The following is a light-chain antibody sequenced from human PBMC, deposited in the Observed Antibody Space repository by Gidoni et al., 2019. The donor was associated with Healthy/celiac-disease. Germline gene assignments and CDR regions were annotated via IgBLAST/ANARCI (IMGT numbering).Light chain of an antibody. Sequence: ELVMTQAPATLSVSPGERATLSCRASHSVSSNLAWYQQKPGKAPRLLIYGASTRATGIPARFSGSGSGTEFTLTISSLQSEDFAVYYCQQYNNWPPITFGQGTRLEIK. V-gene: IGKV3-15*01. CDR2: GAS. J-gene: IGKJ5*01. CDR3: QQYNNWPPIT. CDR1: HSVSSN.